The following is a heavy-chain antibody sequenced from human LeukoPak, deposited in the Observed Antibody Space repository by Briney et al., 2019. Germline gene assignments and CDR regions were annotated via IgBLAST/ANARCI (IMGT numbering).Heavy chain of an antibody. V-gene: IGHV1-2*02. J-gene: IGHJ5*02. D-gene: IGHD3-3*01. CDR1: GYTFTGYY. Sequence: ASVKVSCKASGYTFTGYYMHWVRQAPGQGLEWMGWINPNSGGTNYAQKFQGRVTMTRDTSISTAYTELSRLRSDDTAVYYCARGDYDFWSGYYFGFYWFDPWGQGTLVTVSS. CDR2: INPNSGGT. CDR3: ARGDYDFWSGYYFGFYWFDP.